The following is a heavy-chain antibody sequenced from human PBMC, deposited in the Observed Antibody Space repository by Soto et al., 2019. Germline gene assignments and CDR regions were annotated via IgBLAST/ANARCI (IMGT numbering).Heavy chain of an antibody. J-gene: IGHJ5*02. CDR3: ARYCSGGSCSHNWFDP. CDR1: GYTFSSYGSTYG. Sequence: QVQLVQSGAEVKNPGASVKVSCKSSGYTFSSYGSTYGISWVRQAPGQGLQWMGWISSYNGNTNYAQKFQGRVTMTTDTPTSTAYMELRSLRSDDTAVYYCARYCSGGSCSHNWFDPWGQGTLVTVSS. V-gene: IGHV1-18*01. CDR2: ISSYNGNT. D-gene: IGHD2-15*01.